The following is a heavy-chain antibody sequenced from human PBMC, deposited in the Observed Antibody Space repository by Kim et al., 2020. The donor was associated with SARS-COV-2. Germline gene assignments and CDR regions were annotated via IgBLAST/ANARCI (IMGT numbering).Heavy chain of an antibody. CDR3: AKGFWQWLASYAFDF. Sequence: GGSLRLSCAASGFTFSNYGMHWVRQAPGKGLEWVAVIWYDGSNENYADSVKGRFTISRDNSKNTLYLQMNSLRAEDTAVYYCAKGFWQWLASYAFDFWGQGTMVTVSS. CDR1: GFTFSNYG. CDR2: IWYDGSNE. J-gene: IGHJ3*01. V-gene: IGHV3-33*06. D-gene: IGHD6-19*01.